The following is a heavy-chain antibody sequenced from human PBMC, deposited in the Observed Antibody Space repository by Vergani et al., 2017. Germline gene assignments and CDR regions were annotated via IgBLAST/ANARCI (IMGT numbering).Heavy chain of an antibody. CDR2: ISAYNGNT. CDR1: GGTFSSYA. V-gene: IGHV1-18*01. D-gene: IGHD6-13*01. Sequence: QVQLVQSGAEVKKPGSSVKVSCKASGGTFSSYAISWVRQAPGQGLEWMGWISAYNGNTNYAQKLQGRVTMTTDTSTSTAYMELRSLRSDDTAVYYCARVYPLAAVLPNVNWFDPWGQGTLVTVSS. CDR3: ARVYPLAAVLPNVNWFDP. J-gene: IGHJ5*02.